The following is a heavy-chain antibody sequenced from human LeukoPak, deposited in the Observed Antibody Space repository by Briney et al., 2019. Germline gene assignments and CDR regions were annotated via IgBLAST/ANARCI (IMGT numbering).Heavy chain of an antibody. CDR3: AKESSVDSETGPRGAFDY. D-gene: IGHD1-14*01. CDR2: ISWNSGSI. J-gene: IGHJ4*02. V-gene: IGHV3-9*03. CDR1: GFTFDDYA. Sequence: PGGSLRLSCAASGFTFDDYAMHWVRQAPGKGLEWVSGISWNSGSIGYADSVKGRFTISRDNAKNSLYLQMNSLRAEDMALYYCAKESSVDSETGPRGAFDYWSQGTLVTVSS.